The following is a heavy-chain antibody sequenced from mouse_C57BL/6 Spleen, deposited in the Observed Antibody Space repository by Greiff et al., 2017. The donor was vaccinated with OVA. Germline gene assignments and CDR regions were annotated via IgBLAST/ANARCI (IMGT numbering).Heavy chain of an antibody. V-gene: IGHV1-15*01. Sequence: ESGAELVRPGASVTLSCKASGYTFTDYEMHWVKQTPVHGLEWIGAIDPETGGTAYNQKFKGKAILTADKSSSTAYMELRSLTSEDSAVYYCTRSPPVSSNWYFDVWGTGTTVTVSS. CDR3: TRSPPVSSNWYFDV. CDR2: IDPETGGT. J-gene: IGHJ1*03. D-gene: IGHD1-1*01. CDR1: GYTFTDYE.